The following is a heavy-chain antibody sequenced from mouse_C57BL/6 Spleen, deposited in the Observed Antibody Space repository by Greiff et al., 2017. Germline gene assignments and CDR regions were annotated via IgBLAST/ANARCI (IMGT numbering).Heavy chain of an antibody. J-gene: IGHJ2*01. CDR1: GYTFTDYN. Sequence: EVKLMESGPELVKPGASVKIPCKASGYTFTDYNMDWVKQSHGKSLEWIGDINPNNGGTIYNQKFKGKATLTVDKSSSTAYMELRSLTSEDTAVYYCARMVTTYFDYWGQGTTLTVSS. CDR3: ARMVTTYFDY. V-gene: IGHV1-18*01. CDR2: INPNNGGT. D-gene: IGHD2-2*01.